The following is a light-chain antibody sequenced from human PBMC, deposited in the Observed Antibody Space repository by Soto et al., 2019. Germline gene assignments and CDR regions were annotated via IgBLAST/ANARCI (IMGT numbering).Light chain of an antibody. CDR2: GAS. V-gene: IGKV3-20*01. CDR1: QSISSSY. J-gene: IGKJ5*01. Sequence: EIVLTQSPGTLSLSPGERATFSCRASQSISSSYLAWYQQKPGQAPRLLIYGASSRATGIPDRFSGSGSGTDFTLTISRLEPEDFAVYYCQRYGSSPLITFGQGTRLDIK. CDR3: QRYGSSPLIT.